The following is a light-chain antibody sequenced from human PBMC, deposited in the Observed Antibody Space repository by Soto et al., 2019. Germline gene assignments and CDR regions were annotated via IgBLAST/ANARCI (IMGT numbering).Light chain of an antibody. CDR1: QSISSNY. CDR2: GAS. V-gene: IGKV3-20*01. J-gene: IGKJ1*01. CDR3: QQYVSWT. Sequence: IVLTQSPGTLAVSPGERATLSCRASQSISSNYLAWYQQKPGQAPRLLIYGASSRATGIPDRFSGSGSGTDFTLTISRLEPEDSAIYYCQQYVSWTFGQGTKVEIK.